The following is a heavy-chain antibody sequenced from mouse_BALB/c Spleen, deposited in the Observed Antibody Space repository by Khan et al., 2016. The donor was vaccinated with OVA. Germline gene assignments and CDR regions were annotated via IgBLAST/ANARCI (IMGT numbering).Heavy chain of an antibody. CDR3: ARENYESNLYSYFDV. V-gene: IGHV1-85*01. J-gene: IGHJ1*01. D-gene: IGHD2-4*01. CDR1: GYTFTSYD. Sequence: QVQLKQSGAELVKPGASVKLSCKASGYTFTSYDINWVRQRPEQGLEWIGWIFPGDDSTKYNEKFKGKATLTTDKSSSTAYMQLSRPTSEDGAVYFCARENYESNLYSYFDVWGAGTTLTVSS. CDR2: IFPGDDST.